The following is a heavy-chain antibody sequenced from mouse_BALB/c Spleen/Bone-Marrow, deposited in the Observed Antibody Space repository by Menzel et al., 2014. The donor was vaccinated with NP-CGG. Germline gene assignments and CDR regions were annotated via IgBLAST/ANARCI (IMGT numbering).Heavy chain of an antibody. CDR1: GYTFTSYW. J-gene: IGHJ2*01. CDR3: TRGGSSPYYFDY. CDR2: IYPSDSYT. Sequence: QVQLQQSGAELVRPGASVKLSCKASGYTFTSYWINWVKQRPGQGLEWIGNIYPSDSYTNYNQKFKDKATLTVDKSSTTAYMQLSSPTSEDSAVYHCTRGGSSPYYFDYWGQGTTLTVSS. V-gene: IGHV1-69*02. D-gene: IGHD1-1*01.